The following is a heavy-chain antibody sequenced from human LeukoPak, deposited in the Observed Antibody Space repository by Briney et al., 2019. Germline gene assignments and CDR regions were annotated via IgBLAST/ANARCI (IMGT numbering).Heavy chain of an antibody. J-gene: IGHJ4*02. D-gene: IGHD3-22*01. V-gene: IGHV4-39*07. CDR2: IYYSGST. CDR3: ARGHKYYYDSSGYIDY. Sequence: SETLSLTCTVSGGSISSSSYYWGWIRQPPGKGLEWIGSIYYSGSTYYNPSLKSRVTISVDTSKNQFSLKLGSVTAADTAVYYCARGHKYYYDSSGYIDYWGQGTLVTVSS. CDR1: GGSISSSSYY.